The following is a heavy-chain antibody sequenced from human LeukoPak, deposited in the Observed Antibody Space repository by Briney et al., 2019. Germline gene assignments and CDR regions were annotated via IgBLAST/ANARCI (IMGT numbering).Heavy chain of an antibody. Sequence: GGSLRLSCPVSGFTFSSYAMSWVRQAPGRGLEWVSVISTSGESAYYADSVKGRFTISRDNSKNTLYLQMNSLRAEDTAVYYCAKDLGYCTNGVCYNHFDYWGQGTLVTVSS. V-gene: IGHV3-23*01. D-gene: IGHD2-8*01. J-gene: IGHJ4*02. CDR2: ISTSGESA. CDR3: AKDLGYCTNGVCYNHFDY. CDR1: GFTFSSYA.